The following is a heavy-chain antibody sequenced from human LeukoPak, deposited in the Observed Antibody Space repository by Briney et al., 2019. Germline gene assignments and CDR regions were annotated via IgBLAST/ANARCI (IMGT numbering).Heavy chain of an antibody. CDR1: GFSLSRYW. V-gene: IGHV3-7*01. CDR2: IGKDGTGN. D-gene: IGHD2/OR15-2a*01. CDR3: ARDLDFYATDY. Sequence: GRSLRLSCAASGFSLSRYWMSWVRQAPGKGLEWVANIGKDGTGNHYVDSVKGRFTISKDNARNSLYLQMNSLRADDTAVYYCARDLDFYATDYWGQGTLVTVSS. J-gene: IGHJ4*02.